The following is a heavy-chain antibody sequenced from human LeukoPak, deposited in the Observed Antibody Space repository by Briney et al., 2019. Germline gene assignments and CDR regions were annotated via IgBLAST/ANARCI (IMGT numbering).Heavy chain of an antibody. V-gene: IGHV1-46*01. CDR3: ARGDGEVATGTENWFDP. Sequence: GASVKVSCKASGYTFTSYYMHWVRQAPGQGLEWMGIINPSGGSTSYVQNFQGRVTMTRDMSTSTVYMELSSLRSEDTAVYYCARGDGEVATGTENWFDPWGQGTLVTVSS. D-gene: IGHD1-1*01. CDR1: GYTFTSYY. CDR2: INPSGGST. J-gene: IGHJ5*02.